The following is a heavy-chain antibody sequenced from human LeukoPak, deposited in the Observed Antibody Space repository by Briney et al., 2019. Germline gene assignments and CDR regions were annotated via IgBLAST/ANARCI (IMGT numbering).Heavy chain of an antibody. V-gene: IGHV3-7*01. CDR1: GFTFSSYW. CDR3: AKEPYSSSWRFYYYYYMDV. Sequence: PGGSLRLSCVASGFTFSSYWMSWVRQAPGKGLEWVAHINQDGSDKSYVDAVRGRFTIFRDNAKNSLYLQMNSLRAEDTAVYYCAKEPYSSSWRFYYYYYMDVWGKGTTVTVSS. D-gene: IGHD6-13*01. J-gene: IGHJ6*03. CDR2: INQDGSDK.